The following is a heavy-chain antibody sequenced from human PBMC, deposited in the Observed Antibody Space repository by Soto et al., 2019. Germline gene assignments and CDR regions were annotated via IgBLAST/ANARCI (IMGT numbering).Heavy chain of an antibody. CDR2: IYSSGST. J-gene: IGHJ6*02. Sequence: QVQLQESGPGLVKPSETLSLTCTVSGGSINSYYWSWIRQPPGKGLEWIGHIYSSGSTNYNPSLKTRGTMSLDTSKNQFSLKLNYVSAADTAVYYCARHRVDYDSSGYYYYDYGMDVWGQGTTVTVSS. CDR1: GGSINSYY. D-gene: IGHD3-22*01. V-gene: IGHV4-59*01. CDR3: ARHRVDYDSSGYYYYDYGMDV.